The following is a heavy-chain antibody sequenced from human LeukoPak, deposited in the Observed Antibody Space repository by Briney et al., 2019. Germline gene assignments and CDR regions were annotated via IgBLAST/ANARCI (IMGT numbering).Heavy chain of an antibody. CDR1: GFTFSSYG. CDR2: ISEGGNYI. D-gene: IGHD3-10*01. V-gene: IGHV3-21*04. J-gene: IGHJ4*02. CDR3: AKAPIRYGSGSYYDY. Sequence: GGSLRLSCTASGFTFSSYGMNWIRQAPGKGLEWVSGISEGGNYINYAASVKGRFSISRDNAKNSLYLQMNSLRAEDTAVYYCAKAPIRYGSGSYYDYWGQGTLVTVSS.